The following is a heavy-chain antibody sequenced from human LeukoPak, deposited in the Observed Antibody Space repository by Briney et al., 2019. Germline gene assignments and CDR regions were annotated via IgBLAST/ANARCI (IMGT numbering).Heavy chain of an antibody. CDR2: ISGSGGST. CDR3: AKELRQLGQKYNWFDP. J-gene: IGHJ5*02. V-gene: IGHV3-23*01. Sequence: GGSLRLSCAASGLTFSSYAMSWVRQAPGKGLEWVSAISGSGGSTYYADSVKGRFTISRDNSKNTLSLQMNSLRAEDTALYYCAKELRQLGQKYNWFDPWGQGTLVTVSS. D-gene: IGHD6-6*01. CDR1: GLTFSSYA.